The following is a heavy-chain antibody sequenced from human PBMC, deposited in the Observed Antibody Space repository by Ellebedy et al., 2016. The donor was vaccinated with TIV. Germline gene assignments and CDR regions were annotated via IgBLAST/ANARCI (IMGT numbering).Heavy chain of an antibody. CDR1: GFSISSNNW. V-gene: IGHV4-4*02. J-gene: IGHJ4*01. Sequence: MPSETLSLTCAVSGFSISSNNWWCWVRQHPGKRLEFTGEIYHSGSTNYNPSLKSRITISVDKSKNQCSLKLSSVTAAATAVYYCARSYSYGYFDDWGQGTLVTVSS. CDR2: IYHSGST. CDR3: ARSYSYGYFDD. D-gene: IGHD5-18*01.